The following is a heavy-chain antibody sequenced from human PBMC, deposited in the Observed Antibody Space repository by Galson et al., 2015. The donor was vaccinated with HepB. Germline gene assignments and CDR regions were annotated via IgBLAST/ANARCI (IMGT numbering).Heavy chain of an antibody. CDR3: ARGCSSTSCYV. J-gene: IGHJ6*02. Sequence: SLRLSCAASGFTFRSYGMNWVRQAPGKGLGWVSYIYRDSSIITYADSVKGRFTISSDNAKNSLYLQMNSLRDDDTPVYYCARGCSSTSCYVWGQGATVTVSS. V-gene: IGHV3-48*02. D-gene: IGHD2-2*01. CDR2: IYRDSSII. CDR1: GFTFRSYG.